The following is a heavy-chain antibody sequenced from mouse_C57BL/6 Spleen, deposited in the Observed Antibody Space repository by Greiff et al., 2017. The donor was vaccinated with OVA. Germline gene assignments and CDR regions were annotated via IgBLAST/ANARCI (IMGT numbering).Heavy chain of an antibody. J-gene: IGHJ2*01. V-gene: IGHV7-3*01. CDR2: IRNKANGYTT. Sequence: EVNVVESGGGLVQPGGSLSLSCAASGFTFTDYYMSWVRQPPGKALEWLGFIRNKANGYTTEYSASVKGRFTISRDNSQSILYLQMNALRAEDSATYYCARSPSGFDYWGQGTTLTVSS. D-gene: IGHD6-1*01. CDR1: GFTFTDYY. CDR3: ARSPSGFDY.